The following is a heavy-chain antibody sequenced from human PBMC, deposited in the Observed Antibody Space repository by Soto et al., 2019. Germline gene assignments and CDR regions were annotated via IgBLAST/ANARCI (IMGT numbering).Heavy chain of an antibody. CDR1: GFTFSNYA. Sequence: EVRLLDSGGGLVQPGGSLRLSCAASGFTFSNYAMTWVRQAPGKGLEWVSTIGTSGSTHYADSVEGRFTISRDNSKNTGYLQMNSRRPEDTAVYHCAKSFPGNYPDYWGREPWSPSPQ. V-gene: IGHV3-23*01. J-gene: IGHJ4*02. D-gene: IGHD3-22*01. CDR3: AKSFPGNYPDY. CDR2: IGTSGST.